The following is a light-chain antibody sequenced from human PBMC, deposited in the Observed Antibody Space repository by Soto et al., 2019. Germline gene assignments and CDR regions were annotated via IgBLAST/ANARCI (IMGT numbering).Light chain of an antibody. CDR2: EGN. Sequence: QSALIQPASVSGSPGQSITISCTGTSSDVGSYNLVSWYQQHPGKAPKLMIYEGNKRPSGVSNRFSGSKSGNTASLTISGLQAEDEAGYYCGSFAASSPNVFGAGTKLTVL. CDR3: GSFAASSPNV. V-gene: IGLV2-23*01. J-gene: IGLJ1*01. CDR1: SSDVGSYNL.